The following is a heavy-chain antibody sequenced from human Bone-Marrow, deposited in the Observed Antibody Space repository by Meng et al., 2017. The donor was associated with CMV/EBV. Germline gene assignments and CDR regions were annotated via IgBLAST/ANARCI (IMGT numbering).Heavy chain of an antibody. Sequence: ASVKVSCKASGYTFTSYDINWVRQATGQGLEWMGWMNPNSGNTGYAQKFQGRVTMTRNTSISTAYMGLSSLRSEDTAVYYCARGRSSSWSDWFDPWGQGTLVTVSS. J-gene: IGHJ5*02. V-gene: IGHV1-8*01. D-gene: IGHD6-6*01. CDR3: ARGRSSSWSDWFDP. CDR2: MNPNSGNT. CDR1: GYTFTSYD.